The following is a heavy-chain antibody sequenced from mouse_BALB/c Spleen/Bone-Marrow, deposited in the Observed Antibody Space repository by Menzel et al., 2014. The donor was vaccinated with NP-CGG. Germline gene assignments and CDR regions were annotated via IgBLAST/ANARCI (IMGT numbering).Heavy chain of an antibody. J-gene: IGHJ4*01. D-gene: IGHD1-1*01. CDR3: ARWGGENYVNYCAMDY. Sequence: QVQLQQSGAELVRPGSSVKISCKASGYAFSSYWVNWVKQRPGQGLEWIGQIYPGDGDTNYNGKFRGKATLTADKSSSTAYRQLSSLTFEDSAVYFCARWGGENYVNYCAMDYWGQGTSVTVSS. V-gene: IGHV1-80*01. CDR1: GYAFSSYW. CDR2: IYPGDGDT.